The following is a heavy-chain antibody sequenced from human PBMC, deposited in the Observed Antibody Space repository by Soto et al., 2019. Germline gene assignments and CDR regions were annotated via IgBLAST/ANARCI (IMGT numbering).Heavy chain of an antibody. CDR3: AKASIVGATRDAFDI. D-gene: IGHD1-26*01. Sequence: EVQLVESGGGLVQPGRSLRLSCAASGFTFDDYAMHWVRQAPGKGLEWVSGISWNSGSIGYADSVKGRFTISRDNAKNSLYLQMNSLRAEDTAVYYCAKASIVGATRDAFDIWGQGTMVTVSS. V-gene: IGHV3-9*01. CDR2: ISWNSGSI. CDR1: GFTFDDYA. J-gene: IGHJ3*02.